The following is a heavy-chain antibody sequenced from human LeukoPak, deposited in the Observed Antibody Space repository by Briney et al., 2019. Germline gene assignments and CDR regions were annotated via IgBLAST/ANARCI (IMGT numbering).Heavy chain of an antibody. V-gene: IGHV4-59*01. Sequence: SETLSLTCTVSGGSISSYYWSWIRQPPGKGQEWIGYIYYSGSTNYNPSLKSRVTISVDTSKNQFSLKLSSVTAADTAVYYCARGDYYGSGATGGYYFDYWGQGTLVTVSS. CDR1: GGSISSYY. CDR3: ARGDYYGSGATGGYYFDY. J-gene: IGHJ4*02. CDR2: IYYSGST. D-gene: IGHD3-10*01.